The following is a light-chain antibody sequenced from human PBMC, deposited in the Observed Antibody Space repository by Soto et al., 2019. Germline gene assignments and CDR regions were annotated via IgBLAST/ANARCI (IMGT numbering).Light chain of an antibody. CDR2: EVN. Sequence: QFVLTQPASVSGSPGQSITISCTGTRSDFGSYNLVSWFQQPPGKAPKLLIYEVNRRPSGISNRFSGSKSGSTASLTVSGLQAEDEADYYCCSYVDSSTSYVFGSGTKVTVL. CDR1: RSDFGSYNL. CDR3: CSYVDSSTSYV. V-gene: IGLV2-23*02. J-gene: IGLJ1*01.